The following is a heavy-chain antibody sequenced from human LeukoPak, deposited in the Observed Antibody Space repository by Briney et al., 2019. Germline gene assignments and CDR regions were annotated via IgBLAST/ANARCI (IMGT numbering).Heavy chain of an antibody. Sequence: GGSLRLSCAASGFIFSNYDMIWVRQAPGKGLEWVSYISSSGSTIYYADSVKGRFTISRDNSKNTLYLQMNSLRAEDTAVYYCAKEVLELRLTRGFDYWGQGTLVTVSP. CDR1: GFIFSNYD. CDR3: AKEVLELRLTRGFDY. V-gene: IGHV3-48*04. CDR2: ISSSGSTI. J-gene: IGHJ4*02. D-gene: IGHD1-7*01.